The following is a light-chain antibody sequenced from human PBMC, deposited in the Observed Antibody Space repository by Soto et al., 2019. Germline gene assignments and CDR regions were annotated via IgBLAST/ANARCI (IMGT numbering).Light chain of an antibody. J-gene: IGLJ2*01. CDR2: HNS. Sequence: SYELTQPPSVSVAPGQTATITWGGDNIGSKSVHWSQQQPGQAPVLVVYHNSDRPSGIPERFSGSNSGNTATLTISRVEAGDEADYYCQVWDSSSDHSGVVFGGGTKLTVL. CDR3: QVWDSSSDHSGVV. V-gene: IGLV3-21*02. CDR1: NIGSKS.